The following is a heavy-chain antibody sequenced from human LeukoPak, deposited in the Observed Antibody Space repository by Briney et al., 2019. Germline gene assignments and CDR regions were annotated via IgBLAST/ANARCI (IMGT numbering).Heavy chain of an antibody. V-gene: IGHV3-23*01. J-gene: IGHJ4*02. D-gene: IGHD6-13*01. Sequence: GGSLRLSCAASGFTFSSYSMNWVRQAPGKGLEWVSAISGSGGSTYYADSVKGRFTISRDNSKNTLYLQMNSLRAEDTAVYYCATRTEAGGFCWGQGTLVTVSS. CDR3: ATRTEAGGFC. CDR1: GFTFSSYS. CDR2: ISGSGGST.